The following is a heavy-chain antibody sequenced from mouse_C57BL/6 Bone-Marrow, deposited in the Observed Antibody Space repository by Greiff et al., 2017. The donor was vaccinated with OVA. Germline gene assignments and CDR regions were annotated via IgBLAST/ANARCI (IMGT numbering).Heavy chain of an antibody. J-gene: IGHJ4*01. Sequence: QVTLKVSGPGILQPSQTLSLTCSFSGFSLSTFGMGVGWLRPPSGMGLEWLAHICWDYDKYYNPALKSWLSISKATSKNQVCLKIANVDTADTATYDCARMGVADWSYCYAVDYWGQGTSVTVSA. CDR3: ARMGVADWSYCYAVDY. V-gene: IGHV8-8*01. CDR1: GFSLSTFGMG. CDR2: ICWDYDK. D-gene: IGHD1-3*01.